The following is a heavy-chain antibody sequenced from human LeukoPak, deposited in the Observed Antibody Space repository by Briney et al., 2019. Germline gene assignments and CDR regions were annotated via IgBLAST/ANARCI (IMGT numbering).Heavy chain of an antibody. CDR2: INPRGGST. V-gene: IGHV1-46*01. Sequence: ASVKVSCKASGYTFTSYYMHWVRQAPGQGLEWMGIINPRGGSTSYAQKFQGRVTITRDTSTSTVYMELSSLRSEDTAVYYCAREIPTTEYSSSSGQFDYWGQGTLVTVSS. CDR1: GYTFTSYY. CDR3: AREIPTTEYSSSSGQFDY. D-gene: IGHD6-6*01. J-gene: IGHJ4*02.